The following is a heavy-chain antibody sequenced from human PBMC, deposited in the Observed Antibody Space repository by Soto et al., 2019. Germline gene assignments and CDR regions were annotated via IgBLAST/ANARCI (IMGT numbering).Heavy chain of an antibody. V-gene: IGHV4-34*01. Sequence: SETLSLTCAVYGGSFSGYYWSWIRQPPGKGLEWIGEINHSGSTNYNPSLKSRVTISVDTSKNQFSLKLSSVTAADTAVYYCARAGLELRSFAFDISGQGTMVTVSS. CDR3: ARAGLELRSFAFDI. J-gene: IGHJ3*02. CDR1: GGSFSGYY. CDR2: INHSGST. D-gene: IGHD1-7*01.